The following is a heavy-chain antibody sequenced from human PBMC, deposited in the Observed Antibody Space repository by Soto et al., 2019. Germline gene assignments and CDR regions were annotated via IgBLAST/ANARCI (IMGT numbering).Heavy chain of an antibody. V-gene: IGHV5-10-1*01. CDR2: IDPSDSYT. CDR3: ARELKANYYDSGRYYPTRYFDY. D-gene: IGHD3-10*01. J-gene: IGHJ4*02. Sequence: PVVFLQVSKRGSGCSFDSYGSRCVRQMPWKCLECIGRIDPSDSYTNYSPSFQGHVTISADKSISTAYLQWRSLRAEDTAVYYCARELKANYYDSGRYYPTRYFDYSGQGTLVPVSS. CDR1: GCSFDSYG.